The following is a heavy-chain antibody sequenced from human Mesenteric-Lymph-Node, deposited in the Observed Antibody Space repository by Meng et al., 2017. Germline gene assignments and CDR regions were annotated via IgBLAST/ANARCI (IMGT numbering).Heavy chain of an antibody. V-gene: IGHV4-30-4*08. Sequence: QVKLQGSGPGLVKPSQTLSLTCTVSGGSISSGGFYWSWIRQHPGKGLEWIGEINHSGSTYYNPSLKSRITISVDTSKNQFSLKLSSVTAADTAVYYCARGQKGYFDLWGRGTLVTVSS. CDR2: INHSGST. CDR1: GGSISSGGFY. J-gene: IGHJ2*01. CDR3: ARGQKGYFDL.